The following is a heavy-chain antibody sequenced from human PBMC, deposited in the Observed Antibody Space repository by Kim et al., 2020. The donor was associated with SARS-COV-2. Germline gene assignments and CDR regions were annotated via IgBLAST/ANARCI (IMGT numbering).Heavy chain of an antibody. J-gene: IGHJ6*02. CDR1: GGSISSSSYY. Sequence: SETLSLTCTVSGGSISSSSYYWGWIRQPPGKGLEWIGSIYYSGSTYYNPSLKSRVTISVDTSKNQFSLKLSSVTAADTAVYYCASSHMIVVVTAIPLGMDVWGQGTTVTVSS. CDR3: ASSHMIVVVTAIPLGMDV. V-gene: IGHV4-39*01. CDR2: IYYSGST. D-gene: IGHD2-21*02.